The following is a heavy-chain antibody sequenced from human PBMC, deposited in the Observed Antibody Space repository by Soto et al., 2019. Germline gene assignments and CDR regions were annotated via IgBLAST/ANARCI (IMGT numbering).Heavy chain of an antibody. CDR1: GGTFSSYT. CDR3: ARGGPYGSSAKGYFY. CDR2: IIPILGIA. D-gene: IGHD2-2*01. Sequence: QVQLVQSGAEVKKPGSSVKVSCKASGGTFSSYTISWVRQAPGQGLEWMGRIIPILGIANYAQKFQGRVTITADKSTSTAYMELSSLRSEDTAVYYCARGGPYGSSAKGYFYWGQGTLVTVSS. J-gene: IGHJ4*02. V-gene: IGHV1-69*02.